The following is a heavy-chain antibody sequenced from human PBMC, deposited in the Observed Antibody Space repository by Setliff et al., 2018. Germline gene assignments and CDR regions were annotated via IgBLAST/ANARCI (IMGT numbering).Heavy chain of an antibody. CDR2: INHRGST. V-gene: IGHV4-34*01. J-gene: IGHJ4*02. Sequence: ETLSLTCAAYGGTFSDYHWTWIRQSPEKGLEWIGEINHRGSTNYNPSLESRVTISIDTSKDQFSLKLISMTAADTAVYYCARGRNIAARLLDSWGQGTLVTVSS. CDR1: GGTFSDYH. CDR3: ARGRNIAARLLDS. D-gene: IGHD6-6*01.